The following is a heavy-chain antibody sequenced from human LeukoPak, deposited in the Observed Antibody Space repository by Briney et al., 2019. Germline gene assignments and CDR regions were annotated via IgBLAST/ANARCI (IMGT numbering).Heavy chain of an antibody. V-gene: IGHV3-73*01. CDR3: TRYCSGGSCSDAFDI. D-gene: IGHD2-15*01. Sequence: GGSLRLSCAASGFTFSGSAMHWVRQASGKGLEWVGRIRSKANNYATAYAASVRGRFTISRDDSKNTAFLQMNSLKTEDTAVYYCTRYCSGGSCSDAFDIWGQGTMVTVSS. CDR1: GFTFSGSA. J-gene: IGHJ3*02. CDR2: IRSKANNYAT.